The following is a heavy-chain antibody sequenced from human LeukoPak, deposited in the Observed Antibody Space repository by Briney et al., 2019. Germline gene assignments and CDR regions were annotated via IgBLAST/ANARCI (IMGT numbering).Heavy chain of an antibody. CDR3: ARDGDYGDYGPPHDY. V-gene: IGHV3-21*01. CDR1: GFTFSSYS. CDR2: ISSSSSYI. J-gene: IGHJ4*02. Sequence: GGSLRLSCAASGFTFSSYSVNWVRQAPGKGLEWVSSISSSSSYIYYADSVKGRFTISRDDAKNSLYLQMNSLRAEDTAVYYCARDGDYGDYGPPHDYWGQGTLVTVSS. D-gene: IGHD4-17*01.